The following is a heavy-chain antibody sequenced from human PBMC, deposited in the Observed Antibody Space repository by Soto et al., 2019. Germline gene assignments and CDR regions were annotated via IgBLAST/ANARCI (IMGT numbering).Heavy chain of an antibody. D-gene: IGHD3-10*01. Sequence: GGSLRLSCAASGFTFSSYAMSWVRQAPGKGLEWVSAISGSGGSTYYADSVKGRFTISRDNSKNTLYLQMNSLRAEDTAVYYCAKDDSMVRGWDRGYYFDYWGQGTLVTVSS. CDR3: AKDDSMVRGWDRGYYFDY. J-gene: IGHJ4*02. CDR2: ISGSGGST. V-gene: IGHV3-23*01. CDR1: GFTFSSYA.